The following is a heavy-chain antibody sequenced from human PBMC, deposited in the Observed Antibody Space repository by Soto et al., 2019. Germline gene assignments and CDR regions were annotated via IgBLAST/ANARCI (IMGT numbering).Heavy chain of an antibody. J-gene: IGHJ4*02. CDR1: GYTFNSYY. D-gene: IGHD3-16*01. Sequence: QVQLVQSGAEVKKPGASVKVSCKASGYTFNSYYIHWVRQAPGQGLEWMGWINPNSDVTGYAQSFPGRVAMPREVYMTTAHLDLTRLRSHDTAGYYCVRVGLTRNYDFDFWGQGTLTTVSS. CDR3: VRVGLTRNYDFDF. V-gene: IGHV1-2*02. CDR2: INPNSDVT.